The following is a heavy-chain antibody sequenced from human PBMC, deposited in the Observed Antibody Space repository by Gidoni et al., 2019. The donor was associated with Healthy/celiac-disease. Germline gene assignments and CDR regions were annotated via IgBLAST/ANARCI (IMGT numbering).Heavy chain of an antibody. V-gene: IGHV1-2*06. Sequence: QVQLVQSGAEVKKPGASVKVSCKSSGYTLTGYYMHWVRQATGQGLGGMGRVNPNSGGINYAQKCQGRATMTRDTSIRTAYMELSRLRSDDTAVYYCARDLASACGEGRPEGSYYWGQGTLVTVSS. CDR2: VNPNSGGI. J-gene: IGHJ4*02. D-gene: IGHD3-10*01. CDR1: GYTLTGYY. CDR3: ARDLASACGEGRPEGSYY.